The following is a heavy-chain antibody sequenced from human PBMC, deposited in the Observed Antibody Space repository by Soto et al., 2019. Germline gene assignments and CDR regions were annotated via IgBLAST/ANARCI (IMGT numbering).Heavy chain of an antibody. V-gene: IGHV3-23*01. CDR1: GFTFSSYA. Sequence: EVQLLESGGGLVQPGGSLRLSCAASGFTFSSYATSWVRQAPGKGLEWVSAISGSGGSTYYADSVKGRFTISRDNSKNTLYLQMNSLRAEDTAVYYCAKNQGGGGRGRTDYWGQGTLVTVSS. CDR3: AKNQGGGGRGRTDY. D-gene: IGHD2-15*01. CDR2: ISGSGGST. J-gene: IGHJ4*02.